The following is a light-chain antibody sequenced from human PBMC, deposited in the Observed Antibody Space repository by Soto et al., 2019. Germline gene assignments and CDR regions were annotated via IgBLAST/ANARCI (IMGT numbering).Light chain of an antibody. Sequence: DIVMTQSPDSLAVSLGERATINCKSSQTILYSSSNKNYLAWYQHKPGQPPKLLIYWASTRESGVPDRFSGSGSGTDFTLTISSLQAEDVAVYYCQQYFGTPYSFGQGTRLEIK. CDR1: QTILYSSSNKNY. J-gene: IGKJ2*03. CDR2: WAS. CDR3: QQYFGTPYS. V-gene: IGKV4-1*01.